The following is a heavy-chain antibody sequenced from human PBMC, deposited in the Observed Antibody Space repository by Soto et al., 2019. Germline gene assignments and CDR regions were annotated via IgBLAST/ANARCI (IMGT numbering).Heavy chain of an antibody. CDR3: ARDSGYDARRYYYYGMDV. Sequence: ASVKVSCKASGYTFTGYYMHWVRQAPGQGLEWMGWINPNSGGTNYAQKFQGRVTMTRDTSISTAYMELSRLRSDDTAVYYCARDSGYDARRYYYYGMDVWGQGTTVTVSS. J-gene: IGHJ6*02. CDR1: GYTFTGYY. V-gene: IGHV1-2*02. CDR2: INPNSGGT. D-gene: IGHD5-12*01.